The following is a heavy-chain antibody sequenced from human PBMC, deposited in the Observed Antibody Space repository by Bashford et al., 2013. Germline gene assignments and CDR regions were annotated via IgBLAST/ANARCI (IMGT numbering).Heavy chain of an antibody. D-gene: IGHD5-12*01. CDR2: IYWDDDK. V-gene: IGHV2-5*02. CDR1: GFSLSTSGVG. CDR3: AHRPRGYDRFDY. J-gene: IGHJ4*02. Sequence: SGPTLVKPTQTLTLTCTFSGFSLSTSGVGMGWIRQPPGKALEWLALIYWDDDKRYSPSLKSRLTITKDTSKNQVVLTMTNMDPVDTATYYCAHRPRGYDRFDYWGQGTLVTVSS.